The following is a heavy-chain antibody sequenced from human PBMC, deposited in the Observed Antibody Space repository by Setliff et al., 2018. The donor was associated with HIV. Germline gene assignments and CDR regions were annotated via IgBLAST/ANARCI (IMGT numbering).Heavy chain of an antibody. V-gene: IGHV4-34*01. CDR3: ARVDGYDFWSGYYTPHAFDI. CDR2: INHSGST. D-gene: IGHD3-3*01. CDR1: GGPFSGYY. J-gene: IGHJ3*02. Sequence: PSETLSLTCAVYGGPFSGYYWSWIRQPPGKGLEWIGEINHSGSTNYSPSLKSRVTISVDTPKNQFSLKLSSVTAADTAVYYCARVDGYDFWSGYYTPHAFDIWGQGTMVTVSS.